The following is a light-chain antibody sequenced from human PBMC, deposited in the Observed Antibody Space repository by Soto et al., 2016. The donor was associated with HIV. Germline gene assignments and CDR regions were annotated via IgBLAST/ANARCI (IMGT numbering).Light chain of an antibody. CDR3: QQYATYPYT. CDR2: GTS. J-gene: IGKJ2*01. CDR1: QDISNS. V-gene: IGKV1-16*01. Sequence: DIQMTQSPSSLSASVGDRVTITCRASQDISNSLAWFQQKPGKAPKSLIFGTSNLQTGAPSRFSGSGSATDFTLTITSLQPEDFGTYYCQQYATYPYTFGQGTKLXIK.